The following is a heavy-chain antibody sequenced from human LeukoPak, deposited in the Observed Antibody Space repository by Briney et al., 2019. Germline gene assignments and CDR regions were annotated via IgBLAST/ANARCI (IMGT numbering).Heavy chain of an antibody. V-gene: IGHV3-11*01. D-gene: IGHD6-19*01. J-gene: IGHJ4*02. CDR1: GFTFSGYY. CDR2: ISSSGDSE. Sequence: GGSLRLSCSAFGFTFSGYYMGWIRQAPGKGPEWISYISSSGDSEYYADSVKGRFTISRDNAKNSLYLQMNSLRVEDTAVHYCARDRGAVAGQYFDYWGQGTLVTVSS. CDR3: ARDRGAVAGQYFDY.